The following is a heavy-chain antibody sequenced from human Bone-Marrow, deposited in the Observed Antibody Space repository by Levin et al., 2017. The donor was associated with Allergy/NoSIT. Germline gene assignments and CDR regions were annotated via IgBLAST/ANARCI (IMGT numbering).Heavy chain of an antibody. CDR3: VKDIQGVGAASRYGMDV. Sequence: LSLTCAASGFTFDDYSMHWVRQAPGKGLEWVSGISWNSERIGYADSVRGRFTISRDNAKNSLYLQMNSLIAEDTASYYCVKDIQGVGAASRYGMDVWGQGTTVTVSS. J-gene: IGHJ6*02. D-gene: IGHD1-26*01. V-gene: IGHV3-9*01. CDR1: GFTFDDYS. CDR2: ISWNSERI.